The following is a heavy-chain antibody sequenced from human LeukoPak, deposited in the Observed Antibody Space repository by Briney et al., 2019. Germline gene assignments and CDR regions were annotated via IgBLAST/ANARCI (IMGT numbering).Heavy chain of an antibody. CDR2: IIPIHGIA. Sequence: SVKVSCKASGRTFSSYAISWVRQAPGQGLEWMGRIIPIHGIANYAQKFQGRVTITADKSTSTAYMELSSLRAEDTAVYYCAICRQLWIYVYWGQGTLVTVSS. CDR3: AICRQLWIYVY. D-gene: IGHD5-18*01. J-gene: IGHJ4*02. CDR1: GRTFSSYA. V-gene: IGHV1-69*04.